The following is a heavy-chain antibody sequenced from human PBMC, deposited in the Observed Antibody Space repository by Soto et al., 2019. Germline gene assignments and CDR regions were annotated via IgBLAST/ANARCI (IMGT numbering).Heavy chain of an antibody. D-gene: IGHD5-12*01. J-gene: IGHJ5*02. Sequence: QVQLVQSGAEVKKPGSSVKVSCKASGGTFSNYAISWVRQAPGQGLEWVGGIIPIFGTTNFAQKFQGRVTITADESTTTAYMELSGLRSEDTAVYYCARDGGRDGYFGNWLDPWGQGTLVTVSS. CDR2: IIPIFGTT. CDR3: ARDGGRDGYFGNWLDP. V-gene: IGHV1-69*12. CDR1: GGTFSNYA.